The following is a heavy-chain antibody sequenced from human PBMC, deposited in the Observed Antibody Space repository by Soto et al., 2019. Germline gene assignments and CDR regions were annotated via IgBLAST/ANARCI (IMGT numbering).Heavy chain of an antibody. CDR3: ARGEVGFQY. Sequence: QVQLQQWGAGLLKPSETLSLSCAVYGESFRGYYWSWIRQSPGKGLEWIGEINHSGSTNYNPSLKSRVTISVDTSKNQFSLKLNSLTAADTAVYYCARGEVGFQYWGQGTLVIGSS. CDR2: INHSGST. CDR1: GESFRGYY. J-gene: IGHJ1*01. V-gene: IGHV4-34*02.